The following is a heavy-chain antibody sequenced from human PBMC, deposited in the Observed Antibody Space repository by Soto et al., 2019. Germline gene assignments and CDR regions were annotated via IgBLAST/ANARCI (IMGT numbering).Heavy chain of an antibody. CDR2: IIPIFGTA. V-gene: IGHV1-69*13. D-gene: IGHD6-13*01. J-gene: IGHJ6*02. CDR3: ARGAGSSSWYQYYGLDG. Sequence: ASVKVSCKASGGTFSSYAISWVRQAPGQGLEWMGGIIPIFGTANYAQKFQGRVTITADESTSTAYMELSSLRSEDTAVYYCARGAGSSSWYQYYGLDGWGQGTTVTVSS. CDR1: GGTFSSYA.